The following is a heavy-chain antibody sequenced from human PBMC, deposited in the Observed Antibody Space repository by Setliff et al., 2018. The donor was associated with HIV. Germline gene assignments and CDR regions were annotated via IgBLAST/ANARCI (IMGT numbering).Heavy chain of an antibody. J-gene: IGHJ4*02. CDR2: IKSKIEGETR. Sequence: GGSLRLSCTASGITFNNVWMNWVRQVPGKGLQWVGRIKSKIEGETRDYVAAVKGRFAISRDDSVSTVYLQMHSMKTEDTAVYYCITDYGSSSWYDYWGQGTLVTVSA. CDR3: ITDYGSSSWYDY. D-gene: IGHD6-13*01. CDR1: GITFNNVW. V-gene: IGHV3-15*01.